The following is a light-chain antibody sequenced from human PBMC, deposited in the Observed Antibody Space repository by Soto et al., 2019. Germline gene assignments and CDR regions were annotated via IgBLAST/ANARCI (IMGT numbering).Light chain of an antibody. Sequence: DIVMTQTPLSSPVTLGQPASISCRSSQSLVHRDGNTYLSWLQQRPGQPPRLLIYAISNRISGVPDRFSGSGAGTDFTLKISRVEAEDVGVYYCMQATQSYTFGQGTKLEIK. CDR2: AIS. J-gene: IGKJ2*01. V-gene: IGKV2-24*01. CDR3: MQATQSYT. CDR1: QSLVHRDGNTY.